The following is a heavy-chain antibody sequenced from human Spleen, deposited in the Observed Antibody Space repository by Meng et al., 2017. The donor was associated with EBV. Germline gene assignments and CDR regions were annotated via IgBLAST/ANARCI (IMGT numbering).Heavy chain of an antibody. CDR3: ARDSDIVGATYDY. Sequence: QVQPVQSGAEVKKPGASVKVCCKTSGYTFTTYGITWVRQVPGQGLEWMGWISDDNGNTNYAQNFQGRISMTTDTSTSTAYMELRFLGSADTAVYYCARDSDIVGATYDYWGQGTLVTVSS. V-gene: IGHV1-18*01. D-gene: IGHD1-26*01. CDR1: GYTFTTYG. CDR2: ISDDNGNT. J-gene: IGHJ4*02.